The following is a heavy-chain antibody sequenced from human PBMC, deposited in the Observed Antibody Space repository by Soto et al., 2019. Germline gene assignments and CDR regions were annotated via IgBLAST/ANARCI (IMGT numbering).Heavy chain of an antibody. CDR1: GFTFSSYG. V-gene: IGHV3-33*01. CDR2: IWYDGSNK. Sequence: GGSLRLSCAASGFTFSSYGMHWVRQAPGKGLEWVAVIWYDGSNKYYADSVKGRFTISRDNPKNTLYLQMNSLRAEDTAVYYCARVRFYDRSVTKAPMDHYYFDYWGQGTLVTVSS. J-gene: IGHJ4*02. D-gene: IGHD3-22*01. CDR3: ARVRFYDRSVTKAPMDHYYFDY.